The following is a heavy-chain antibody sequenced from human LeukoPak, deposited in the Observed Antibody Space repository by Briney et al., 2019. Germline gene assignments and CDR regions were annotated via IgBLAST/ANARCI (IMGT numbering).Heavy chain of an antibody. CDR2: IWYDGSNK. V-gene: IGHV3-33*01. Sequence: GRSLRLSCAASGFTFSSYGMHWVRQAPGKGLEWVAVIWYDGSNKYYADSVKGRFTISRDNSKNTLYLQMNSLRAEDTAAYYCARDPAYCGGDCYSSYFDYWGQGTLVTVSS. CDR1: GFTFSSYG. J-gene: IGHJ4*02. D-gene: IGHD2-21*02. CDR3: ARDPAYCGGDCYSSYFDY.